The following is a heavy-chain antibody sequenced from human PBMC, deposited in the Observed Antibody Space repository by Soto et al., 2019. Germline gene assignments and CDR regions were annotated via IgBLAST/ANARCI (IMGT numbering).Heavy chain of an antibody. V-gene: IGHV4-30-4*08. Sequence: SETLSLTCTVSGGSISTVDYYWTWIRQLPGKAPEWIAYVYYSGSTKYNPSLESRVTISIDTSKNQFSLRLTSVTVADTAVYFCASFSTLGKDYGVDVWGQGTTVTVSS. D-gene: IGHD3-3*02. J-gene: IGHJ6*02. CDR2: VYYSGST. CDR3: ASFSTLGKDYGVDV. CDR1: GGSISTVDYY.